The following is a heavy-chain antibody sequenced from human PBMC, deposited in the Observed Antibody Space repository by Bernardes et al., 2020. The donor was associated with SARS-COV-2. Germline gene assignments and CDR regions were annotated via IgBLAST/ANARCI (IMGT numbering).Heavy chain of an antibody. Sequence: ESLKISCKGSGYSFTSYWIGWVRQMPGKGLEWMGIIYPGDSDTRYSPSFQGQVTISADKSISTAYLQWSSLKASDTAMYYCARLPLKYCSGGSCYSPYYYYYGMDVWGQGTTVTVSS. CDR1: GYSFTSYW. CDR2: IYPGDSDT. J-gene: IGHJ6*02. V-gene: IGHV5-51*01. CDR3: ARLPLKYCSGGSCYSPYYYYYGMDV. D-gene: IGHD2-15*01.